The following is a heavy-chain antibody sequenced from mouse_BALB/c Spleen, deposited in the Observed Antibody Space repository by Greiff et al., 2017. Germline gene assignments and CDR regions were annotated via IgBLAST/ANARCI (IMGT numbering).Heavy chain of an antibody. V-gene: IGHV1S22*01. CDR3: TGYAMDY. CDR2: IYPGSGST. J-gene: IGHJ4*01. CDR1: GYTFTSYW. Sequence: LQQPGSELVRPGASVKLSCKASGYTFTSYWMHWVKQRPGQGLEWIGNIYPGSGSTNYDEKFKSKATLTVDTSSSTAYMQLSSLTSEDSAVYYCTGYAMDYWGQGTSVTVAS.